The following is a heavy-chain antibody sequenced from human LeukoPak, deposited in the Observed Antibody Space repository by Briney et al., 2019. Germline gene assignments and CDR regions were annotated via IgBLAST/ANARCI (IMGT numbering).Heavy chain of an antibody. CDR1: GGSISSYS. CDR3: ARHEGKLWFGETAMNY. CDR2: MSYSGTT. Sequence: SETLSLTCTVSGGSISSYSWSWVRQPPGKGLEWIAYMSYSGTTNYNPSLKSRVTISVDTSKKQFSLKLSSVTAADRAVYYCARHEGKLWFGETAMNYWGQGTLVTVSS. V-gene: IGHV4-59*08. J-gene: IGHJ4*02. D-gene: IGHD3-10*01.